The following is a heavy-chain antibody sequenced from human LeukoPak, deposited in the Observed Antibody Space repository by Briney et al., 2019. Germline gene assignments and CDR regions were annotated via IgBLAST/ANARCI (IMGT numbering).Heavy chain of an antibody. CDR3: AKVDTVLGRPFDP. J-gene: IGHJ5*02. CDR2: ISGIGRST. D-gene: IGHD5-18*01. V-gene: IGHV3-23*01. CDR1: GFTFTNYT. Sequence: GGPLRLSCAASGFTFTNYTTSCVRQAPGKGLEWVSPISGIGRSTYYADSVKGRFTISRDNSKNTLYLQLNSLRADDTAVYYCAKVDTVLGRPFDPWGQGTLLTVSS.